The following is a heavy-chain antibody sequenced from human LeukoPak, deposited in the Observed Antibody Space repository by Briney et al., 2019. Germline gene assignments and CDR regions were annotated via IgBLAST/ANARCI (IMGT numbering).Heavy chain of an antibody. D-gene: IGHD2-21*02. J-gene: IGHJ4*02. CDR1: GYSFTSYW. CDR2: IYPGDSDT. Sequence: GESLKISCKGSGYSFTSYWIGWVRQMPGKGLGWMGIIYPGDSDTRYSPSFQGQVTISADKSISTAYLQWSSLKASDTAMYYCARRVGGGDYITEFDYWGQGTLVTVSS. V-gene: IGHV5-51*01. CDR3: ARRVGGGDYITEFDY.